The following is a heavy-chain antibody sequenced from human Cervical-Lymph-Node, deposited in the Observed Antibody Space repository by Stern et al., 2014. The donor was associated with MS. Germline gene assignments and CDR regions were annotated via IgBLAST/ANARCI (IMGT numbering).Heavy chain of an antibody. CDR2: IYTSGSP. CDR3: ARDSTASWYDY. V-gene: IGHV4-4*07. D-gene: IGHD6-13*01. J-gene: IGHJ4*02. CDR1: GGSISSYY. Sequence: QVQLQQSGPGLVKPSETLSLTCTVSGGSISSYYWSWILQPAGKGLEWIGRIYTSGSPNYHPSLKSRVTMSVATSKNQFRLKLRSVPAADTAVYYCARDSTASWYDYWGQGTLVTVSS.